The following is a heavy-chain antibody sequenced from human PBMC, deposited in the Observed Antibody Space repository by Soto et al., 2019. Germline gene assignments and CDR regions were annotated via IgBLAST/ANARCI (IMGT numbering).Heavy chain of an antibody. J-gene: IGHJ5*02. Sequence: EVQLVESGGNLVQPGGSLRISCAAAGFTVSTEYMIWVRQAPGKGLEWVSIIHGGGGTFYADSVKGRFTISRDKSKNTVYLQMNNLRVEDTAVYYCARDPTDYPVNWFDPWGQGTLVTVSS. CDR1: GFTVSTEY. D-gene: IGHD4-17*01. CDR2: IHGGGGT. V-gene: IGHV3-66*01. CDR3: ARDPTDYPVNWFDP.